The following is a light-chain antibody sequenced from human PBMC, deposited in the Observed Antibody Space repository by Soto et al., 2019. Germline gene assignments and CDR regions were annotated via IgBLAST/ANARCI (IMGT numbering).Light chain of an antibody. J-gene: IGKJ3*01. Sequence: DIQMTQSPSSLSASVGDRVTITCRASQGIATYLAWYQQKPGKVPKVLIYAASTLGAGVPSRFSGSGFGTDFTLSISSLQPEDFATYYCQKYNGAPFTFGPGTKVDIK. V-gene: IGKV1-27*01. CDR3: QKYNGAPFT. CDR1: QGIATY. CDR2: AAS.